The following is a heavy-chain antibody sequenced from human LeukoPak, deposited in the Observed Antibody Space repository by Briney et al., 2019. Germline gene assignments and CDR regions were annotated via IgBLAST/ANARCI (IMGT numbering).Heavy chain of an antibody. CDR2: FHHTVGI. V-gene: IGHV4-30-2*01. CDR1: GGSISHVASS. CDR3: VRGGGLPNCGGYCPPDT. Sequence: SQTLSLTCTVSGGSISHVASSWSWIRQPPGEGLEWIGLFHHTVGIDYKPSLKSRVTISGDRTKNQLSLTLTSGTAADTAVYYCVRGGGLPNCGGYCPPDTWGQGKMVIVSS. J-gene: IGHJ5*02. D-gene: IGHD2-21*02.